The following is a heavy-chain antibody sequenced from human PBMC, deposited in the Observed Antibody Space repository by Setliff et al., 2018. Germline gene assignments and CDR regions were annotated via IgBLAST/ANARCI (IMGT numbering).Heavy chain of an antibody. D-gene: IGHD1-26*01. CDR1: EYSFTGYY. CDR2: INPNNGKT. V-gene: IGHV1-2*02. CDR3: ATDHDIVGFGY. Sequence: ASVKVSCKAPEYSFTGYYMHWLRQAPGQGPEWMGWINPNNGKTQYSQTFQGRLTMTKDTSISTVYMELSSLRSDDTAMYYCATDHDIVGFGYWGRGTLVTVSS. J-gene: IGHJ4*02.